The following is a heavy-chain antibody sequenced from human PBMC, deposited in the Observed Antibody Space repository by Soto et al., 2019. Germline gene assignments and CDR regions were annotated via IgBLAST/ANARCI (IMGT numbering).Heavy chain of an antibody. Sequence: QLHLQESGPGRVKPSETLSLTCSVSGCSISTSGSYWGWVRQAPEKGLDWIGSAYYVGTINYNPSHRRRVAISVDTSKKQCSLKFTSVTAADPAVYYCARLPLVRGVPAWGKGNLVTVSS. CDR3: ARLPLVRGVPA. CDR2: AYYVGTI. V-gene: IGHV4-39*01. J-gene: IGHJ5*02. CDR1: GCSISTSGSY. D-gene: IGHD3-10*01.